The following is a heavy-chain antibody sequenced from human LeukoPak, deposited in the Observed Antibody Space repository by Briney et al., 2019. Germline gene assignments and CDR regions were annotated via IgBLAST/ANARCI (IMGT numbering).Heavy chain of an antibody. V-gene: IGHV1-69*05. CDR2: IIPIFGTA. CDR3: ARITRRRGLMTAMNYYYYYYMDV. Sequence: GSSVKVSCKASGGTFSSYVISWVRQAPGQGLEWMGGIIPIFGTANYAQKFQGRVTITTDESTSTAYMELSSLRSEDTAVYYCARITRRRGLMTAMNYYYYYYMDVWGKGTTVTVSS. D-gene: IGHD2-21*02. J-gene: IGHJ6*03. CDR1: GGTFSSYV.